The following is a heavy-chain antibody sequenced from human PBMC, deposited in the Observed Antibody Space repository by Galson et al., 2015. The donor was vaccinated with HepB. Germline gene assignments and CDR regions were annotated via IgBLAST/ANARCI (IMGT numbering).Heavy chain of an antibody. V-gene: IGHV1-18*04. D-gene: IGHD1-7*01. J-gene: IGHJ4*02. Sequence: SVKVSCKASGYTFTSYGISWVRQAPGQGLEWMGWISAYNGNTNYAQKLQGRVTMTTDTSTSTAYMELRSLRSDDTAVYYCAGPTTGTTPWPYWGQGTLVTVSS. CDR2: ISAYNGNT. CDR1: GYTFTSYG. CDR3: AGPTTGTTPWPY.